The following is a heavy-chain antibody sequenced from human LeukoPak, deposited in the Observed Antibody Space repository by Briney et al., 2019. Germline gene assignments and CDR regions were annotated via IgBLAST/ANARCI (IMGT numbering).Heavy chain of an antibody. D-gene: IGHD3-10*01. V-gene: IGHV3-43*02. Sequence: GGSLRLSCAASGFTFDDYAMHWVRPAPGKGLEWVSLISGDGGSTYYADSVKGRFTISRDNSKNSLYLQMNSLRTEDTALYYCAKDSQSTDMVRGPMRGYWGQGTLVTVSS. J-gene: IGHJ4*02. CDR2: ISGDGGST. CDR1: GFTFDDYA. CDR3: AKDSQSTDMVRGPMRGY.